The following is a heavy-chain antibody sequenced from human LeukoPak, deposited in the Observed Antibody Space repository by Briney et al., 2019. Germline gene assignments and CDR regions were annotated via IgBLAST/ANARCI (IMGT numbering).Heavy chain of an antibody. V-gene: IGHV1-69*13. Sequence: SVTVSCTASGGTFSSYAISWVRQAPGQGLEWMGGIIPIFGTANYAQKFQGRVTITADESTSTAYMELSSLRSEDTAVYYCARDTVAGDGMDVWGQGTTVTVSS. J-gene: IGHJ6*02. CDR1: GGTFSSYA. D-gene: IGHD6-19*01. CDR2: IIPIFGTA. CDR3: ARDTVAGDGMDV.